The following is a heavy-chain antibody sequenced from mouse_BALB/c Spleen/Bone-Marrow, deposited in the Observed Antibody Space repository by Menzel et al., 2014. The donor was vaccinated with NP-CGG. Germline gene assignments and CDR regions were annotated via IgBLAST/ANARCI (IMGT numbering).Heavy chain of an antibody. V-gene: IGHV5-4*02. Sequence: EVKLMESGGGLVKPGGSLKLSCAASGFTFSDFYMFWVRQTPEKRLEWVATISDGVSYTYYPDSVKGRFTISRDNARNNLYLQMSSLKSEDTAMYYCARVPPYDFYTMDYWGQGTSVTVSS. D-gene: IGHD2-13*01. J-gene: IGHJ4*01. CDR3: ARVPPYDFYTMDY. CDR2: ISDGVSYT. CDR1: GFTFSDFY.